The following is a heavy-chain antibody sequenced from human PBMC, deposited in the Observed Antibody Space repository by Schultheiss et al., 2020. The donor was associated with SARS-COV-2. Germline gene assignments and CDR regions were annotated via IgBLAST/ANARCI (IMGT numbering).Heavy chain of an antibody. V-gene: IGHV1-46*01. CDR3: ARDQTMTTVTTRERVARKYGMDV. Sequence: GESLKISCKASGGTFSSYAISWVRQAPGQGLEWMGIINPSGGSTSYAQKFQGRVTMTRDTSTSTVYMELSSLRSEDTAVYYCARDQTMTTVTTRERVARKYGMDVWGQGTTVTVSS. CDR2: INPSGGST. J-gene: IGHJ6*02. D-gene: IGHD4-17*01. CDR1: GGTFSSYA.